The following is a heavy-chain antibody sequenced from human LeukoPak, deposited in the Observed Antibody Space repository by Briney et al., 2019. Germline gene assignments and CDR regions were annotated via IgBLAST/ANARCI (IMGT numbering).Heavy chain of an antibody. CDR2: ISGSGATT. J-gene: IGHJ4*02. CDR3: TRRDSQRNSWSSCFDY. V-gene: IGHV3-23*01. Sequence: PGGSLRLSCAASGFTFSSYAMSWVRQAPGKGLEWVSVISGSGATTYYADSVKGRLTISRDNSKNTLYLQMSSLRVEDTAVYYCTRRDSQRNSWSSCFDYWGQGALVTVSS. CDR1: GFTFSSYA. D-gene: IGHD6-13*01.